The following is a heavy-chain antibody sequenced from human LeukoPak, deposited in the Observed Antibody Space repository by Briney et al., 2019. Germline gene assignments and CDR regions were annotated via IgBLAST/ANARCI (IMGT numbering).Heavy chain of an antibody. CDR2: IYTSGST. CDR1: GGSISSYY. CDR3: ARDNVRELGATPNWFDP. V-gene: IGHV4-4*07. D-gene: IGHD1-26*01. J-gene: IGHJ5*02. Sequence: PSETLSLTCTVSGGSISSYYWSWIRQPAGKGLEWIGRIYTSGSTNYNPSLKSRVTMSVDTSKNQFSLKLSFVTAADTAVYYCARDNVRELGATPNWFDPWGQGTLVTVSS.